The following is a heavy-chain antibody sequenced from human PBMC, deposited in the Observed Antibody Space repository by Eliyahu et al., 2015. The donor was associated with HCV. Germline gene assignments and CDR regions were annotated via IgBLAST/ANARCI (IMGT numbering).Heavy chain of an antibody. CDR3: ARDTVQLWEFFDY. J-gene: IGHJ4*02. Sequence: EVQLVESGGGLVQPGGSLRLSCAASGFPFSSYWMGWVRQAPGKGLEWXANIKQDGSEKYYVDSVKGRFTISRDNAKNSLYLQMNSLRAEDTAVYYCARDTVQLWEFFDYWGQGTLVTVSS. V-gene: IGHV3-7*01. CDR1: GFPFSSYW. CDR2: IKQDGSEK. D-gene: IGHD5-18*01.